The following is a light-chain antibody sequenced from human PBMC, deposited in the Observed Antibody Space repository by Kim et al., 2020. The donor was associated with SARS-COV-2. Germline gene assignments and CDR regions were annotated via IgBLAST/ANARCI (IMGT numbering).Light chain of an antibody. CDR1: QSVLYSSNNKNY. CDR3: HQYYRAPRT. CDR2: WAS. J-gene: IGKJ3*01. Sequence: DIVMTQSPDSLAVSLGERATINCKYSQSVLYSSNNKNYLAWYQQKPGQPPKLLIYWASTRESGVPDRFSGSGSGTDFTLTISNLQAEDVAVFYCHQYYRAPRTFGPGTKVDIK. V-gene: IGKV4-1*01.